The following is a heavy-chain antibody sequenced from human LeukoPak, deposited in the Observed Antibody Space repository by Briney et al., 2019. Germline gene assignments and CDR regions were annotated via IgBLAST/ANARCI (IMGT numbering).Heavy chain of an antibody. CDR2: TYYRSKLYN. CDR3: ARGPRGYFDY. Sequence: WLGRTYYRSKLYNDYAVSVKSRITINPHTSKNQFSLQLNSVTPEDTAVYYCARGPRGYFDYWGQGTLVTVSS. V-gene: IGHV6-1*01. J-gene: IGHJ4*02.